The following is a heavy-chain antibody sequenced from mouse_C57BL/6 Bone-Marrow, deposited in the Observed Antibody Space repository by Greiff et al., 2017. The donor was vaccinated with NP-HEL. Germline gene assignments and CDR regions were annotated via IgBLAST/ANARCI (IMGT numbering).Heavy chain of an antibody. D-gene: IGHD2-4*01. CDR2: INPNNGGT. J-gene: IGHJ3*01. CDR3: ARRRKIYYDRWFAY. V-gene: IGHV1-26*01. Sequence: VQLQQSGPELVKPGASVKISCKASGYTFTDYYMNWVKQSHGKSLEWIGDINPNNGGTSYNQKFKGKATLTVDKSSSTAYMELRSLTSEDSAVYYCARRRKIYYDRWFAYWGQGTLVTVSA. CDR1: GYTFTDYY.